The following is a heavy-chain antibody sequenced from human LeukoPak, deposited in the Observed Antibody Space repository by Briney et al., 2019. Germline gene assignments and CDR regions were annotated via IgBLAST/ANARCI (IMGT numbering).Heavy chain of an antibody. D-gene: IGHD3-3*01. CDR1: GFSFGSYS. V-gene: IGHV3-21*01. CDR2: IMSSSRNI. J-gene: IGHJ6*03. CDR3: ATTRAPSNGRVLYYMDV. Sequence: GGSLRLSCAASGFSFGSYSMNWVRQAPGKALEWVSSIMSSSRNIYYADSVKGRFAISRDNAKNSLYLQLSSLRTEDTAVYYCATTRAPSNGRVLYYMDVWGKGTTVTVSS.